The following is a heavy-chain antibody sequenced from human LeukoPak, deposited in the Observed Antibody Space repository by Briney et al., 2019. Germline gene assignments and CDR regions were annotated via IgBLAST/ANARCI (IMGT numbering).Heavy chain of an antibody. J-gene: IGHJ4*02. V-gene: IGHV3-9*01. Sequence: PGGSLRLSCAASGFTFDDYAIDSGRQAPAKGLEWGSGISWNSGSLGYADSVKGRFTISRDNAKNSLYLQMNSLRAEDTALYYCAKDSSIAVAGTSYYLDYWGQGTLLTVSS. CDR3: AKDSSIAVAGTSYYLDY. CDR2: ISWNSGSL. CDR1: GFTFDDYA. D-gene: IGHD6-19*01.